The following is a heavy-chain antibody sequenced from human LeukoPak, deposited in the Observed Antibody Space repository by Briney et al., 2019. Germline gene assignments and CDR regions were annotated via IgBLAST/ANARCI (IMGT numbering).Heavy chain of an antibody. CDR2: INWNSDSI. Sequence: PGGSLRLSCAVSGFTFDDYAMHWVRQVPGKGLEWVSGINWNSDSIGYADSVKGRFTTSRDNAKNSLYLQMNSLRAEDTAVYYCARDPADINRLDWGQGTLVTVSS. V-gene: IGHV3-9*01. CDR3: ARDPADINRLD. J-gene: IGHJ4*02. CDR1: GFTFDDYA. D-gene: IGHD3-9*01.